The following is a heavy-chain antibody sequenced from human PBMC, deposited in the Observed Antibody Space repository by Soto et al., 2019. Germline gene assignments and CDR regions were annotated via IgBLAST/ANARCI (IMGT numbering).Heavy chain of an antibody. V-gene: IGHV3-11*01. D-gene: IGHD6-13*01. CDR3: VRPYYSSSWFTFDR. CDR1: GFDFGDYY. J-gene: IGHJ4*02. CDR2: IDSGDGTT. Sequence: GGFLRLSCTGSGFDFGDYYMSWIRQAPGKGLEWVSYIDSGDGTTYYTDSVKGRFTISRDNAKKTVYLQMSSLRVEDTALYYCVRPYYSSSWFTFDRWGQGTLVTVSS.